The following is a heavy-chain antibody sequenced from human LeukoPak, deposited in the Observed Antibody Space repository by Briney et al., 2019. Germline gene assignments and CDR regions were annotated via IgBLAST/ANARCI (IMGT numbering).Heavy chain of an antibody. CDR1: GFTFSDYY. CDR3: AKEGIVVVTNDAFDI. J-gene: IGHJ3*02. Sequence: GGSLRLSCATSGFTFSDYYMSWIRQAPGKGLEWVSYISSSGSPIYYADSVKGRFTISRDNAKNSLFLQMNSLRAEDTAVYYCAKEGIVVVTNDAFDIWGQGTMVTVSS. CDR2: ISSSGSPI. V-gene: IGHV3-11*01. D-gene: IGHD2-21*02.